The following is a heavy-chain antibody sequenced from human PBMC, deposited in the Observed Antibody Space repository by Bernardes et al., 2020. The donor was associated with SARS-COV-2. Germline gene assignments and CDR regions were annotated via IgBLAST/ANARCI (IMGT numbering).Heavy chain of an antibody. V-gene: IGHV4-39*01. CDR3: AGSSCGIDCYIGGLRSWDYGMDV. CDR1: VGSISSSNYY. Sequence: SETLSPTCTVSVGSISSSNYYWGWIRQPPGKGREWIGSISSSGSSYYNPSLQSPVRASVDTSKNQISLRLSFVTAADTAVYYCAGSSCGIDCYIGGLRSWDYGMDVWGQGTTVTVSS. D-gene: IGHD2-21*01. J-gene: IGHJ6*02. CDR2: ISSSGSS.